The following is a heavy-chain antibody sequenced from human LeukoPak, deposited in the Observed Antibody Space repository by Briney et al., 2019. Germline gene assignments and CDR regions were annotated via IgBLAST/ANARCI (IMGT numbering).Heavy chain of an antibody. CDR1: GFTFSSYG. Sequence: GGSLRLSCAASGFTFSSYGMHWVRQAPGKGLEWVAVISYDGSNKYYADSVKGRFTISRDNSKNTLYLQMNSLRAEDTAVYYCAKGVVTPDRTGYFDYWGQGTLVTVSS. CDR2: ISYDGSNK. CDR3: AKGVVTPDRTGYFDY. J-gene: IGHJ4*02. V-gene: IGHV3-30*18. D-gene: IGHD4-23*01.